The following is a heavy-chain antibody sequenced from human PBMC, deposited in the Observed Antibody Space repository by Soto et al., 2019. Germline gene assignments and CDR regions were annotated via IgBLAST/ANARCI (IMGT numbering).Heavy chain of an antibody. J-gene: IGHJ6*02. Sequence: LTLSCAACGLSFSSYGMCWVPQSPGKGLEWVANIKQDGSEKYYVDSVKGRFTISRDNAKNSLYLQMNSLRAEDTAVYYCARVTGYSYGYGPYYYYGMDVSGQGTTVTVYS. CDR1: GLSFSSYG. CDR3: ARVTGYSYGYGPYYYYGMDV. CDR2: IKQDGSEK. D-gene: IGHD5-18*01. V-gene: IGHV3-7*05.